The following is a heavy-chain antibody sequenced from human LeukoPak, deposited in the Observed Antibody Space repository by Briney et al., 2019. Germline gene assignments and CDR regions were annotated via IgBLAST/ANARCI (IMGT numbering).Heavy chain of an antibody. D-gene: IGHD3-10*01. CDR1: GFTFSSYG. J-gene: IGHJ4*02. CDR3: AREKSASPWFGELLGYFDY. CDR2: IWYDGSNK. V-gene: IGHV3-33*01. Sequence: GGSLRLSCAASGFTFSSYGMHWVRQAPGKGLEWVAVIWYDGSNKYYADSVKGRFTISRDNSKNTLYLQMNSLRAEDMAVYYCAREKSASPWFGELLGYFDYWGQGTLVTVSS.